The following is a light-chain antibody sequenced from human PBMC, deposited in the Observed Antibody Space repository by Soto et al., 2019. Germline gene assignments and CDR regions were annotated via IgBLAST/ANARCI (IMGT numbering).Light chain of an antibody. J-gene: IGKJ1*01. Sequence: EIVMTQSPDTLSVSPGERATLSCRASQSVSSNLAWYQHKPGQAPRLLIYDASTRATGIPARFSGSGSGTEVTLTISIRQSEDFAVYYCQQYNNWPPWTFGQGTKVEIK. CDR1: QSVSSN. CDR2: DAS. CDR3: QQYNNWPPWT. V-gene: IGKV3-15*01.